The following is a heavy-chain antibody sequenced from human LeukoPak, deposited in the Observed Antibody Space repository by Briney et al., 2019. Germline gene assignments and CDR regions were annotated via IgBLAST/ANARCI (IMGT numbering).Heavy chain of an antibody. Sequence: ASVKVSCKASGYTFTGYYTHWVRQAPGQGLEWMGWINPNSGGTNYAQKFQGRVTMTRDTSISTAYMELSRLRSDDTAVYYCARGEPRAAAADYWGQGTLVTVSS. J-gene: IGHJ4*02. CDR3: ARGEPRAAAADY. V-gene: IGHV1-2*02. CDR2: INPNSGGT. D-gene: IGHD1-14*01. CDR1: GYTFTGYY.